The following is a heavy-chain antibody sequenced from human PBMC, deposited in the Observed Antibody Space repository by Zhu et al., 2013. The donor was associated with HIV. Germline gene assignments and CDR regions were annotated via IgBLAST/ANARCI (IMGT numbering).Heavy chain of an antibody. J-gene: IGHJ6*02. CDR1: GYTFTGYY. Sequence: QVQLVQSGAEVRKPGASVKVSCKASGYTFTGYYMHWVRQAPGQGLEWMGWINPNSGGTNYAQKFQGRVTMTRDTSISTAYMELSRLRSDDTAVYYCARDRTVGGAKTYYYGMDVWGQGTTGHRLL. CDR3: ARDRTVGGAKTYYYGMDV. V-gene: IGHV1-2*02. D-gene: IGHD3-10*01. CDR2: INPNSGGT.